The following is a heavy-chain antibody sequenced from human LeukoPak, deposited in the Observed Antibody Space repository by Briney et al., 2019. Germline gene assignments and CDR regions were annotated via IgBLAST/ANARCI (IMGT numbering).Heavy chain of an antibody. V-gene: IGHV4-4*07. J-gene: IGHJ2*01. CDR3: ARDDGYCSSTSCFPTGDFDL. D-gene: IGHD2-2*03. Sequence: SETLSLTCTVSGGSISSYYWSWIRQPAGKGLEWIGRIYTSGSTNYNPSLKSRVTMSVDTSKNQFSLKLSSVTAADTAVYYCARDDGYCSSTSCFPTGDFDLWGRGTLVTVSS. CDR2: IYTSGST. CDR1: GGSISSYY.